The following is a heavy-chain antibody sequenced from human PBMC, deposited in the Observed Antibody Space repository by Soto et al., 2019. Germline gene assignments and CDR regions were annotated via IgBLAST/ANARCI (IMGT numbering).Heavy chain of an antibody. Sequence: QVHLVQSGAEVKKPGASVKVSCKGSGYAFTTYGITWVRQAPGQGLEWMGWISAHNRNTNYAQKLQGRVTVTRDTSTSTAYLELRSLRSYDTAVYYCARGRYGDYWGQGALVTVSS. V-gene: IGHV1-18*01. CDR3: ARGRYGDY. D-gene: IGHD1-1*01. CDR1: GYAFTTYG. CDR2: ISAHNRNT. J-gene: IGHJ4*02.